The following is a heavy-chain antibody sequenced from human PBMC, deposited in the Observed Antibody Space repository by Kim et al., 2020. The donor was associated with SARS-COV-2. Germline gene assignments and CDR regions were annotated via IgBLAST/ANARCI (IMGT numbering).Heavy chain of an antibody. D-gene: IGHD6-19*01. CDR2: IRDSGGSR. CDR3: AKVTSGSSGWFEYFQY. J-gene: IGHJ1*01. CDR1: GFSFNNYA. V-gene: IGHV3-23*01. Sequence: GGSLRLSCAASGFSFNNYAMSWVRQAPGKGLEWVSGIRDSGGSREYPDSVKGRFSISRDNSKNTLYLQMDSLRAEDAAVYYCAKVTSGSSGWFEYFQYWGQGTLVTGSS.